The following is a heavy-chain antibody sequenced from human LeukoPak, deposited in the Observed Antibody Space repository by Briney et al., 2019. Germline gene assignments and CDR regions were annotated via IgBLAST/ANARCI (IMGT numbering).Heavy chain of an antibody. V-gene: IGHV4-4*07. Sequence: PSETLSLTCTVSGGSISSYYWSWIRQPAGKGLEWIGRIYTSGSTNYNPSLKSRVTMSVDTSKNQSSLKLSSVTAADTAVYYCARGYSGSYYGGDYFDYWGQGTLVTVSS. CDR3: ARGYSGSYYGGDYFDY. CDR2: IYTSGST. CDR1: GGSISSYY. J-gene: IGHJ4*02. D-gene: IGHD1-26*01.